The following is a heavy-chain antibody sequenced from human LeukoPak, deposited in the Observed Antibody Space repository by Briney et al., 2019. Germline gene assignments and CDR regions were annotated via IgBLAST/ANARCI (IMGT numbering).Heavy chain of an antibody. CDR2: IIPILGIA. J-gene: IGHJ5*02. V-gene: IGHV1-69*04. D-gene: IGHD3-22*01. CDR3: ARDYYWSTAWFDP. CDR1: GGTFSSYT. Sequence: ASVKVSCKASGGTFSSYTISWVRQAPGQGLEWMGRIIPILGIANYAQKFQGRVTITAAKSTSTAYMELSSLRSEDTAVYYCARDYYWSTAWFDPWGQGTLVTVSS.